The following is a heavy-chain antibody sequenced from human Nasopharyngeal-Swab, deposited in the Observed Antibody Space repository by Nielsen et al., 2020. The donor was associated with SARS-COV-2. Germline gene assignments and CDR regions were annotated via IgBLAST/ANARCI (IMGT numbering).Heavy chain of an antibody. J-gene: IGHJ4*02. D-gene: IGHD1-26*01. CDR3: ARLGSIVGGTPLDY. Sequence: GESLKISCAASGFSVSSNYMTWVRQAPGKGLDWVSIIYSGDTTYYADPVKGRFTISRDTSKNTLYLQMNNLRVDDTAIYYCARLGSIVGGTPLDYWGQGTLVTVSS. CDR2: IYSGDTT. CDR1: GFSVSSNY. V-gene: IGHV3-53*01.